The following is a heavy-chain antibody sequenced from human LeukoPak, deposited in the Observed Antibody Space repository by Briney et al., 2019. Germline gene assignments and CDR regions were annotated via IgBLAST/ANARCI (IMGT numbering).Heavy chain of an antibody. J-gene: IGHJ3*02. V-gene: IGHV3-21*01. Sequence: GGSLRLSCAASGFTFSSYSMNWVRQAPGKGLEWVSSISSSSSYIYYADSVKGRFTISRDNAENSLYLQMNSLRAEDTAVYYCARGGRGYSYGYDAFDIWGQGTMVTVSS. CDR1: GFTFSSYS. D-gene: IGHD5-18*01. CDR3: ARGGRGYSYGYDAFDI. CDR2: ISSSSSYI.